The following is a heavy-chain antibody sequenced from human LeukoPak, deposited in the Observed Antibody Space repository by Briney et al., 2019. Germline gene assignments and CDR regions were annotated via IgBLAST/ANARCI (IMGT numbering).Heavy chain of an antibody. V-gene: IGHV1-18*01. J-gene: IGHJ4*02. D-gene: IGHD3-22*01. CDR2: ISAYNGST. CDR3: ARSSRSGPSADY. Sequence: GASVKVSCKASGYTFTSYGISWVRQAPGQGLEWMGWISAYNGSTNYVQELQGRVTMTTDTSTSTAYMELRSLRSDDTAVYYCARSSRSGPSADYWGQGTLVTVSS. CDR1: GYTFTSYG.